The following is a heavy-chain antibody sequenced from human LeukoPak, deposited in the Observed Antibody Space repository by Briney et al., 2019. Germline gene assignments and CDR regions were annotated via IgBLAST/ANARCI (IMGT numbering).Heavy chain of an antibody. J-gene: IGHJ6*04. CDR1: GFTFSSYA. Sequence: GGSLRLSCAASGFTFSSYAMSWVRQAPGKGLEWVSVISGSGGSTYYADSVKGRFTISRDNSKNTLYLQMNSLRAEDTVLFYRQKTAYDILTGRPYYYYGMDAWGKGTTVTVSS. CDR3: QKTAYDILTGRPYYYYGMDA. D-gene: IGHD3-9*01. V-gene: IGHV3-23*01. CDR2: ISGSGGST.